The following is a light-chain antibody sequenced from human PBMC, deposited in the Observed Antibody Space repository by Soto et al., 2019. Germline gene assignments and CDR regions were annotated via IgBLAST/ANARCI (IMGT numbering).Light chain of an antibody. CDR2: AAS. CDR1: QSISSY. Sequence: IQSTQSPSSLSASVGDRVTITGRASQSISSYLNWYQQKPGKAPKLLIYAASSLQSGVPSRFSGSGSGTDFTLTITSLQPEDFATYYCQQSYNAPITFGQGTRLEI. J-gene: IGKJ5*01. CDR3: QQSYNAPIT. V-gene: IGKV1-39*01.